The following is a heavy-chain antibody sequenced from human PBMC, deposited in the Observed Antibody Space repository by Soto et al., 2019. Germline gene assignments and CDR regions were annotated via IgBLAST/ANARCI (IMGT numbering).Heavy chain of an antibody. CDR1: GFTFSSYG. Sequence: QVQLVESGGGVVQPGRSLRLSCAASGFTFSSYGMHWVRQAPGKGLEWVAVIWYDGSNKYYADYVKGRFTISRDNSKNTLYLQMNSLRAEDTAVYYCARRGGSSVDFDYWGQGTLVTVSS. D-gene: IGHD6-6*01. CDR3: ARRGGSSVDFDY. J-gene: IGHJ4*02. CDR2: IWYDGSNK. V-gene: IGHV3-33*01.